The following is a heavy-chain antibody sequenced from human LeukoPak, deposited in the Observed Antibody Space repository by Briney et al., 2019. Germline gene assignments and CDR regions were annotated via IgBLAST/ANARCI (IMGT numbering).Heavy chain of an antibody. J-gene: IGHJ4*02. Sequence: SGGSLRLSCAGSGFTFSSYKMNWVRQAPGKGLEWVSSISSSGSYISYADSVKGRFTIYRDNAKNSLYLQMNSLRAEDTAVYYCAGTYGSGTYSDYWGQGTLVTVSS. D-gene: IGHD3-10*01. CDR2: ISSSGSYI. CDR3: AGTYGSGTYSDY. CDR1: GFTFSSYK. V-gene: IGHV3-21*01.